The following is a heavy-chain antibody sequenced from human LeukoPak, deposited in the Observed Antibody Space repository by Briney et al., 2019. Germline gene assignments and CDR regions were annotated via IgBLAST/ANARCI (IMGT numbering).Heavy chain of an antibody. CDR2: IIPIFGTA. J-gene: IGHJ4*02. CDR3: ARVFARSGEVSGSYYYY. CDR1: GGTFSSYA. D-gene: IGHD1-26*01. V-gene: IGHV1-69*05. Sequence: VASVKVSCKASGGTFSSYAISWVRQAPGQGLEWMGGIIPIFGTANYAQKFQGRVAITTDESTGTAYMELSSLRSEDTAVYYCARVFARSGEVSGSYYYYWGQGTLVTVSS.